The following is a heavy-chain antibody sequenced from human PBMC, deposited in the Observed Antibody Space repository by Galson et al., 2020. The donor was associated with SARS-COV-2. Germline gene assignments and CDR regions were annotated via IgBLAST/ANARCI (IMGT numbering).Heavy chain of an antibody. CDR3: AHRCVVGPEYWFDV. D-gene: IGHD2-15*01. J-gene: IGHJ5*02. CDR1: GFSLTTSGVG. CDR2: IYWDGDQ. Sequence: KMSGPTLVKPTQTLTLTCTFSGFSLTTSGVGVGWIRQPPGKALEWLALIYWDGDQRYSPSLKNSLTITKDTSKNQVVLTVTHLDPVDTATYYCAHRCVVGPEYWFDVWGRGTLVTVSS. V-gene: IGHV2-5*02.